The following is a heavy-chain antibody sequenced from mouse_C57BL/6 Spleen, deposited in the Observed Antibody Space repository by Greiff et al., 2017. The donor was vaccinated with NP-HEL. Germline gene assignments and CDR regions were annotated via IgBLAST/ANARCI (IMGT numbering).Heavy chain of an antibody. CDR2: IHPNSGST. CDR1: GYTFTSYW. CDR3: ARSGSFYYSNYDAMDY. Sequence: QVQLQQPGAELVKPGASVKLSCKASGYTFTSYWMHWVKQRPGQGLEWIGMIHPNSGSTNYNEKFKSKATLTVDKSSSTAYMQLSSLTSEDSAVYYCARSGSFYYSNYDAMDYWGQGTSVTVSS. D-gene: IGHD2-5*01. J-gene: IGHJ4*01. V-gene: IGHV1-64*01.